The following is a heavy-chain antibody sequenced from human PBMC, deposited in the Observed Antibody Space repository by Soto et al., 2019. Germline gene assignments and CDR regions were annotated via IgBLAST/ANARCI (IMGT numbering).Heavy chain of an antibody. CDR1: GFTFSSYD. CDR2: IGTAGDT. V-gene: IGHV3-13*01. CDR3: ARVRVTTRFSYFDY. D-gene: IGHD4-4*01. J-gene: IGHJ4*02. Sequence: GGSLRLSCAASGFTFSSYDMHWVRQATGKGLEWVSAIGTAGDTYYPGSVKGRFTISRENAKNSLYLQMNSLRAEDTAVYYCARVRVTTRFSYFDYWGQGTLVTVSS.